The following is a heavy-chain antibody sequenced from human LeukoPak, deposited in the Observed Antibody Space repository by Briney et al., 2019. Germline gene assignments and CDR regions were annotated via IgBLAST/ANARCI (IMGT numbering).Heavy chain of an antibody. Sequence: GASVKVSCKAPGYTFTSYGISWVRQAPGQGLEWMGWISAYNGNTNYAQKLQGRVTMTTDTSTSTAYMELRSLRSDDTAVYYCARGSPFAVAGGRYPDYWGQGTLVTVSS. CDR1: GYTFTSYG. V-gene: IGHV1-18*01. J-gene: IGHJ4*02. D-gene: IGHD6-19*01. CDR3: ARGSPFAVAGGRYPDY. CDR2: ISAYNGNT.